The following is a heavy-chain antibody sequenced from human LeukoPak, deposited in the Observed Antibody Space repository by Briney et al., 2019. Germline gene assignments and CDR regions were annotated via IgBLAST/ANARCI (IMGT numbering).Heavy chain of an antibody. CDR2: INTNTGNP. Sequence: GASVKASCKASGYTFSAYDIDWMRQAPGQGLEWMGGINTNTGNPTYAQGFTGRFVFSLDSSVSTAYLQIDSVEAEDTAVYFCARDLAVPGTARGYWGQGTLVTVSS. CDR1: GYTFSAYD. D-gene: IGHD6-19*01. V-gene: IGHV7-4-1*01. CDR3: ARDLAVPGTARGY. J-gene: IGHJ4*02.